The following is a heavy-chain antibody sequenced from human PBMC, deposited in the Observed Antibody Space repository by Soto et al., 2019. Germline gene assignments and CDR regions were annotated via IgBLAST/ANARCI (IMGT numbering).Heavy chain of an antibody. CDR3: AIPPVAAPFAY. CDR1: GFTFSSYA. CDR2: ISGSGGST. V-gene: IGHV3-23*01. J-gene: IGHJ4*02. D-gene: IGHD2-15*01. Sequence: GGSLRLSCAASGFTFSSYAMSWVRQAPGKGLEWVSAISGSGGSTYYADSVKGRFTISRDNSKNTLYLQMHSLRAEDTAVYYCAIPPVAAPFAYWGQGTMVTVSP.